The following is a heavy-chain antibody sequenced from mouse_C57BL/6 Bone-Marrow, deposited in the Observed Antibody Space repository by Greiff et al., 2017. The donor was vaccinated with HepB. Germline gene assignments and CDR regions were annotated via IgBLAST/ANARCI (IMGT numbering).Heavy chain of an antibody. CDR1: GFTFSDYG. D-gene: IGHD1-1*01. V-gene: IGHV5-17*01. CDR2: ISSGSSTI. Sequence: EVQGVESGGGLVKPGGSLKLSCAASGFTFSDYGMHWVRQAPEKGLEWVAYISSGSSTIYYADTVKGRFTISIDNAKTTLYLQMTSLRSEDTAMYYCARKLYYDSSSLGYWGQGTTLTVSS. J-gene: IGHJ2*01. CDR3: ARKLYYDSSSLGY.